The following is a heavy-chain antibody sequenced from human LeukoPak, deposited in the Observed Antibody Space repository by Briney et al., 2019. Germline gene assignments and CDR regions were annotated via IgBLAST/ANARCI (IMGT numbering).Heavy chain of an antibody. CDR2: ISYDGSNK. Sequence: AGSLSLSCAASGFTFSSYCMNWVRQAPGKGLEWMAVISYDGSNKYYADFVKARFTISRDNSKNTLYLQMNSLRAEGTAVYYCGKSSGIGVVVTAIFDYWGQGTLVTVSS. J-gene: IGHJ4*02. CDR3: GKSSGIGVVVTAIFDY. D-gene: IGHD2-21*02. V-gene: IGHV3-30*18. CDR1: GFTFSSYC.